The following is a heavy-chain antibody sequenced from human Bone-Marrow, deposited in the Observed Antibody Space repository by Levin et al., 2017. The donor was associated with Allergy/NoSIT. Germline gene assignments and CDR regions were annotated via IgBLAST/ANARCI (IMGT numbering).Heavy chain of an antibody. CDR1: GFTFSDYY. V-gene: IGHV3-11*01. Sequence: GESLKISCAASGFTFSDYYMSWIRQAPGKGLEWVSYISSSGSTIYYADSVKGRFTISRDNAKNSLYLQMNSLRAEDTAVYYCARSAGTAKDYYYGMDVWGQGTTVTVSS. CDR3: ARSAGTAKDYYYGMDV. D-gene: IGHD1-7*01. J-gene: IGHJ6*02. CDR2: ISSSGSTI.